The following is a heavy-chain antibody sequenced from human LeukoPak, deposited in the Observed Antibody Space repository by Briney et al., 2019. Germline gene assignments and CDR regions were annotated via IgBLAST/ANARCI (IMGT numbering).Heavy chain of an antibody. CDR1: GGSISSYY. Sequence: SETLSLTCTASGGSISSYYWSWIRQPPGKGLEWIGYIYYSGSTNYNPSLKSRVTISVDTSKNKFSLKLSSVTAADTAMYYCARALGYCTSTSCLNYNYYGMDVWGQGTTVTVSS. CDR3: ARALGYCTSTSCLNYNYYGMDV. J-gene: IGHJ6*02. D-gene: IGHD2-2*01. CDR2: IYYSGST. V-gene: IGHV4-59*01.